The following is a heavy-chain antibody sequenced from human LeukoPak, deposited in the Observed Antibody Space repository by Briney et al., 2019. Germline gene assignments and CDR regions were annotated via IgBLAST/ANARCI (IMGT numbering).Heavy chain of an antibody. CDR3: ARHSCYDS. V-gene: IGHV5-51*01. CDR2: IYAGDSST. J-gene: IGHJ4*02. CDR1: GFTFTTYS. Sequence: GESLKISCKGSGFTFTTYSFAWVRQMPGKGLEWMGVIYAGDSSTRYSPSFQGQVTISVDKSISTAHLQWSSLKASDSAIYYCARHSCYDSWGQGTLVTVSS. D-gene: IGHD3-16*01.